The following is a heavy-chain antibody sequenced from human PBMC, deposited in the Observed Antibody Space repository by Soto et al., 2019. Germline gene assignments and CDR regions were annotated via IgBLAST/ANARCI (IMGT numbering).Heavy chain of an antibody. CDR2: IYYSGST. CDR1: GGSVSSGSYY. J-gene: IGHJ4*02. V-gene: IGHV4-61*01. Sequence: SETLSLTCTVSGGSVSSGSYYWSWIRQPPGKGLEWIGYIYYSGSTNYNPSLKSRVTISVDTSKNQFSLKLSSVTAADTAVYYCARAGGVGSYPDQFDYWGQGTLVTVSS. D-gene: IGHD1-26*01. CDR3: ARAGGVGSYPDQFDY.